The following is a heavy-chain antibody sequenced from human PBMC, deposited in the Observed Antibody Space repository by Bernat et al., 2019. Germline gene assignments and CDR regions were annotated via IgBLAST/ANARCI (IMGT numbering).Heavy chain of an antibody. V-gene: IGHV3-9*01. J-gene: IGHJ4*02. Sequence: EVQLVESGGGLVQPERSLRLSCAASGFTFDDYAMHWVRQAPGKGLEWVSGISWNSDKIDYADSVKGRFTISRDNAKKYLYLQMNSLRVEDTALYYCAKDKYSSSSEEGFFDYWGQGTPVTVSP. CDR3: AKDKYSSSSEEGFFDY. CDR1: GFTFDDYA. CDR2: ISWNSDKI. D-gene: IGHD6-6*01.